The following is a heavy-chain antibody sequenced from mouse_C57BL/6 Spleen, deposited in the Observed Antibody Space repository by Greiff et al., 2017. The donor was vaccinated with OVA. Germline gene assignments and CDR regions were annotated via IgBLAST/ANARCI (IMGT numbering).Heavy chain of an antibody. J-gene: IGHJ2*01. Sequence: VQLQQSGAELVKPGESVKLSCKASGYTFTEYTIHWVKQRPGKGLEWIGWFYTGSGSTKYNEKLKDKSTLYADKSSSTVYMELSRLTSEDSAVYYCARHEALEQFCFDYWGQGTTLTVSS. CDR3: ARHEALEQFCFDY. CDR2: FYTGSGST. V-gene: IGHV1-62-2*01. CDR1: GYTFTEYT.